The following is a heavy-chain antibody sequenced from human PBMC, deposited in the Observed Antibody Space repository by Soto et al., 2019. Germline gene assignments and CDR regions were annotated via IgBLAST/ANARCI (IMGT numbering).Heavy chain of an antibody. V-gene: IGHV3-21*01. J-gene: IGHJ2*01. Sequence: KRLEWVSSISSSSSYMYYADSVKGRFTISRDHAKNSLYLQMNSLRGEDTSVYFCVLQAAEDIRSARTVLAYRVNGSSDL. CDR2: ISSSSSYM. CDR3: VLQAAEDIRSARTVLAYRVNGSSDL. D-gene: IGHD2-15*01.